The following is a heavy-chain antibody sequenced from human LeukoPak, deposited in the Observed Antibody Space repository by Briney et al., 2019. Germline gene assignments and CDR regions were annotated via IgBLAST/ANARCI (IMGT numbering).Heavy chain of an antibody. CDR1: GYSISSGYQ. CDR2: IHHSGST. V-gene: IGHV4-38-2*02. Sequence: PSETLSLTCSVSGYSISSGYQWGWIRQPPGKGLEWIGSIHHSGSTYYNPSLNSRISISIDTSKNQFSLKLSSVTAADTAVYYCAREVLPFVFDYWGQGTLVTVSS. CDR3: AREVLPFVFDY. D-gene: IGHD3-10*01. J-gene: IGHJ4*02.